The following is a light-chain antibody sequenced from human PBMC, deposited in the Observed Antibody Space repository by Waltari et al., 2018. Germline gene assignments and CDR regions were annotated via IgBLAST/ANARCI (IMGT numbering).Light chain of an antibody. V-gene: IGKV3-20*01. CDR2: GAS. J-gene: IGKJ1*01. Sequence: EIVLTQSPGTLSLSQGERATLPGRASQSVSNNFLAWYRQTPGQAPRLLIYGASTRATGIPDRITGSGSGTDFTLSISRLEPEDFAVYYCQQYEGTSATFGQGTKVEIK. CDR3: QQYEGTSAT. CDR1: QSVSNNF.